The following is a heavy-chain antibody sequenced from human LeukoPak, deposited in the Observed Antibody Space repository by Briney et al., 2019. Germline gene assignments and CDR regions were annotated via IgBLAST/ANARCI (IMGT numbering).Heavy chain of an antibody. CDR2: IIPIFGTA. CDR3: ARELLGHNSNSDY. V-gene: IGHV1-69*13. CDR1: GGTFSSYA. D-gene: IGHD4-11*01. Sequence: ASGKVSCKASGGTFSSYAISWVRQAPGQGLEWMGGIIPIFGTANYAQKFQGRVTITADESTTTAYMELSSLRSEDTAVYYCARELLGHNSNSDYWGQGTLVTVSS. J-gene: IGHJ4*02.